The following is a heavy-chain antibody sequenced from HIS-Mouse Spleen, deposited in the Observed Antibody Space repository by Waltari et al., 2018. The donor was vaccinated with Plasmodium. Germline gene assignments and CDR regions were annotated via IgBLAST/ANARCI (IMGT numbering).Heavy chain of an antibody. CDR3: ARSHFRFLEWLFDY. CDR2: ISYDGSNK. V-gene: IGHV3-30*04. D-gene: IGHD3-3*01. CDR1: GFTFSSYA. J-gene: IGHJ4*02. Sequence: QVQLVESGGGVVQPGRSLRLSCAASGFTFSSYAMQWVRQAPGKGRWWGAVISYDGSNKDYADSVKGRFTISRDNSKNTLYLQMNSLRAEYTAVYYCARSHFRFLEWLFDYWGQGTLVTVSS.